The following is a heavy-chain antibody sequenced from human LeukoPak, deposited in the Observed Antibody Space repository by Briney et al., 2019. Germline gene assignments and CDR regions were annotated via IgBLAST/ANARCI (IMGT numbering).Heavy chain of an antibody. J-gene: IGHJ3*02. D-gene: IGHD2-2*01. Sequence: SETLSLTCTVSGGSISTYYWSWIRQPPGKGLEWIGYIYTSGSTNYNPSLKSRVTMSVDTSKNQFSLKLSSVTAADTAVYYCARGVVPAASDAFDIWGQGTMVTVSS. CDR3: ARGVVPAASDAFDI. CDR1: GGSISTYY. V-gene: IGHV4-4*09. CDR2: IYTSGST.